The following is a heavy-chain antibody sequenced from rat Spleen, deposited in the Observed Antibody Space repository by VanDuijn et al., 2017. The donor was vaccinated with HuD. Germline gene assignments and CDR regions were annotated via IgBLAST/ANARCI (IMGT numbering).Heavy chain of an antibody. V-gene: IGHV5-7*01. D-gene: IGHD1-12*03. CDR1: GFTFSDYN. CDR2: ISYDGSST. Sequence: EVQLVESGGGLVQPGRSLKLSCAASGFTFSDYNMAWVRQAPTKGLEWVATISYDGSSTYYRDSVKGRFTISRDNAKNTLYLQMDSLRSEDTATYYCARHTTMMVGWFAYWGQGTLVTVSS. J-gene: IGHJ3*01. CDR3: ARHTTMMVGWFAY.